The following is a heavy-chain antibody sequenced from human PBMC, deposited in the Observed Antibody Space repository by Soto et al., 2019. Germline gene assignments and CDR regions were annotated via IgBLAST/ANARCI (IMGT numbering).Heavy chain of an antibody. V-gene: IGHV5-51*01. CDR2: IYPGDSQT. Sequence: PGESLKISCKSSGYSFTNYWIAWVRQMPGKGLEWMGIIYPGDSQTRYSPSFQGQVTISADKSISTAYLQWSSLKASDTAMYYCARRLMTADGEFDSWRQGTLVTSPQ. CDR1: GYSFTNYW. D-gene: IGHD6-13*01. CDR3: ARRLMTADGEFDS. J-gene: IGHJ4*02.